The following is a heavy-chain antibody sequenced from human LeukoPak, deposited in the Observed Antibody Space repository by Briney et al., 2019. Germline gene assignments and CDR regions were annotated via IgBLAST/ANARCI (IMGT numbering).Heavy chain of an antibody. Sequence: SVKVSCKASGGTFSSYAISWVRQAPGQGLEWMGRIIPILGIANYAQKFQGRVTMTEDTSTDTAYMELSSLRSEDTAVYYCATDLLPPTVTIDDYWGQGTLVTVSS. V-gene: IGHV1-69*04. D-gene: IGHD4-17*01. CDR2: IIPILGIA. CDR1: GGTFSSYA. CDR3: ATDLLPPTVTIDDY. J-gene: IGHJ4*02.